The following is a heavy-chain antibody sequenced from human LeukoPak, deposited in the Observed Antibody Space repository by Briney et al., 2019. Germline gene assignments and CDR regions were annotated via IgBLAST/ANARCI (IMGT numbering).Heavy chain of an antibody. Sequence: SETLSITCTVSGGSISSYYWSWIRQPPGKGLEWIGYIYYSGSTNYNPSLKSRVTISVDTSKNQFSLKLSSVTAADTAVYYCARQGYSSSWYLSEYYFDYWGQGTLVTVSS. CDR2: IYYSGST. V-gene: IGHV4-59*08. J-gene: IGHJ4*02. CDR1: GGSISSYY. D-gene: IGHD6-13*01. CDR3: ARQGYSSSWYLSEYYFDY.